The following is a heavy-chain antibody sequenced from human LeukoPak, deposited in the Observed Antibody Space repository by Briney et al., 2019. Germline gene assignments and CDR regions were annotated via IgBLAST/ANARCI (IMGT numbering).Heavy chain of an antibody. CDR3: VKDRRPGSPSTGDV. CDR2: IYADGRT. CDR1: GFTVLNNY. J-gene: IGHJ6*02. D-gene: IGHD1-1*01. V-gene: IGHV3-66*01. Sequence: TGGSLRLSCAPSGFTVLNNYMSWVRQAPGKGLEWVSVIYADGRTYYADSVKGRFTISRDNSKNTLYLQMSSLRAEDTAVYHCVKDRRPGSPSTGDVWGQGTTVTVSS.